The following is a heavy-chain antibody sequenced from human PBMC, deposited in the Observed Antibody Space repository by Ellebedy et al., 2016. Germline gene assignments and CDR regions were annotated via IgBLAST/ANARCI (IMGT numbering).Heavy chain of an antibody. J-gene: IGHJ4*02. D-gene: IGHD6-13*01. CDR2: IDWDDDK. Sequence: SGPTLVXPTQTLTLSCTFSGFSLSTTGMCVSWIRQPPGKALEWLALIDWDDDKYYSTSLKTRLTISKDTSKNQVVLTMTNMDPVDTATYYCARMTAAAGTFGIDYWGQGTLVTVSS. CDR1: GFSLSTTGMC. CDR3: ARMTAAAGTFGIDY. V-gene: IGHV2-70*01.